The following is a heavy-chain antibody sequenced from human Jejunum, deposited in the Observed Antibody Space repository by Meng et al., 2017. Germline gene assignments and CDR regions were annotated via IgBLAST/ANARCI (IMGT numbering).Heavy chain of an antibody. J-gene: IGHJ4*02. CDR1: GGSVSSGSYY. D-gene: IGHD5-18*01. CDR3: ARGSRGYSYG. Sequence: VPLEGSGPGLVRPSEILSLTCTVSGGSVSSGSYYWSWIRQPPGEGLEWIGYIYYGGTTNYNPSLKSRVTISADTSKNQFSLKLSSVTAADTAVDYCARGSRGYSYGWGQGTLVTVSS. V-gene: IGHV4-61*01. CDR2: IYYGGTT.